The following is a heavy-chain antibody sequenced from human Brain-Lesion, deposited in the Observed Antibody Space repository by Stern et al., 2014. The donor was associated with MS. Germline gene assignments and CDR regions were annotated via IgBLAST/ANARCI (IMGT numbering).Heavy chain of an antibody. CDR2: ISWNSGTI. Sequence: VQLLESGGDLVQPGRSLRLSCAAFGFTFDDYAMHWVRQAPGKGLEWVAGISWNSGTIGYADSVKGRFTTSRDNSYSSLYLQMNSLSPEDTALYYCARDITGSSAYFAYWGQGTLVTVSS. J-gene: IGHJ4*02. V-gene: IGHV3-9*01. CDR3: ARDITGSSAYFAY. D-gene: IGHD1-14*01. CDR1: GFTFDDYA.